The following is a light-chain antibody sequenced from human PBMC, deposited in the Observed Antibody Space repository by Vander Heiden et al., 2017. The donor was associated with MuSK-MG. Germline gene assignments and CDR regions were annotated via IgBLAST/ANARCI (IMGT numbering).Light chain of an antibody. J-gene: IGKJ2*01. CDR2: WGS. CDR1: QSLLHSSGSHY. V-gene: IGKV2-28*01. CDR3: MQDLQPYT. Sequence: DRLLTQSALCLPVTPGEPACSSCKSSQSLLHSSGSHYVDWLLQKPGQSLQLLIYWGSRRASGVTDRFSGSGAGTDFTLKISRVEAEDVGTYYCMQDLQPYTFGQGTKLEI.